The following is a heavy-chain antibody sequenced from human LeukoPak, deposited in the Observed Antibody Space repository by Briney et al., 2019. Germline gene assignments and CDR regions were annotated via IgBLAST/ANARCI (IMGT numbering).Heavy chain of an antibody. CDR3: ARGATIFGVVTLTYYSMDV. J-gene: IGHJ6*02. V-gene: IGHV1-8*01. D-gene: IGHD3-3*01. CDR2: MNHNSSNT. Sequence: ASVTVTCKASGYTFSSYDSNWVRQAPGQGLEWMGWMNHNSSNTGYTHKLQGRVTITTNTSISTAYMEPSSLTSEDTAVSSCARGATIFGVVTLTYYSMDVWGQGTTVTVSS. CDR1: GYTFSSYD.